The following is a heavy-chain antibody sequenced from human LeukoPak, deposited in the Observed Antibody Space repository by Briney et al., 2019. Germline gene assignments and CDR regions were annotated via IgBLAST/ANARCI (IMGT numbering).Heavy chain of an antibody. CDR3: VRSFDY. V-gene: IGHV4-59*08. CDR2: IYYSGST. J-gene: IGHJ4*02. CDR1: GGSISSYY. Sequence: SETLSLTCTVSGGSISSYYWSWIRQPPGKGLEWIGYIYYSGSTYYNPSLKSRVTISVDTSKNQFSLKLSSVTAADTAVYYCVRSFDYWGQGTLVTVSS.